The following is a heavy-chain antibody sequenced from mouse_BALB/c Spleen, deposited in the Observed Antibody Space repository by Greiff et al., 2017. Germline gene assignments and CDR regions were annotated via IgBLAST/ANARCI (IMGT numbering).Heavy chain of an antibody. Sequence: EVMLVESGGGLVKPGGSLKLSCAASGFAFSSYDMSWVRQTPEKRLEWVAYISSGGGSTYYPDTVKGRFTISRDNAKNTLYLQMSSLKSEDTAMYYCARYRYESAMDYWGQGTSVTVSS. CDR3: ARYRYESAMDY. V-gene: IGHV5-12-1*01. CDR1: GFAFSSYD. D-gene: IGHD2-14*01. J-gene: IGHJ4*01. CDR2: ISSGGGST.